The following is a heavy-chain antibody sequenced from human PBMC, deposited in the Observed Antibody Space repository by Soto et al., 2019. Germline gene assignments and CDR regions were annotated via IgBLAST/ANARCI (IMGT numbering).Heavy chain of an antibody. J-gene: IGHJ4*02. Sequence: PSETLSLTCTVSGGSLSSYYCSWIRQPPGKGLEWIGYIYYSGSTYYNPSLKSRVTISVDTSKNQFSLKLSSVTAADTAVYYCARHQPNTRAFDYWGQGTLVTVSS. CDR3: ARHQPNTRAFDY. CDR1: GGSLSSYY. D-gene: IGHD2-2*02. CDR2: IYYSGST. V-gene: IGHV4-30-4*01.